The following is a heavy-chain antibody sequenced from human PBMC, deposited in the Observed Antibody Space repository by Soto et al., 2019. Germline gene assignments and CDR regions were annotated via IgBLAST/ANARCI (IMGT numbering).Heavy chain of an antibody. D-gene: IGHD2-21*02. J-gene: IGHJ2*01. CDR2: IWYDGSNK. Sequence: QVQLVESGGGVVQSGRSLRLSCAASGFTFSSYGMHWVRQAPGKGLEWVAVIWYDGSNKYYADSVKGRFTISRDNSKNTLYLQMNSLRAEDTAVYYCARGWYCGGDCYECYFDLWGRGTQVTVSS. CDR1: GFTFSSYG. V-gene: IGHV3-33*01. CDR3: ARGWYCGGDCYECYFDL.